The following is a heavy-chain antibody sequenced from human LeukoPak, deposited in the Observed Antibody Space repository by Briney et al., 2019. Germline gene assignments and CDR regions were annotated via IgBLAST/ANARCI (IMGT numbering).Heavy chain of an antibody. V-gene: IGHV1-69*04. J-gene: IGHJ4*02. Sequence: ASVKVSCKASGGTFISYAISWVRQAPGQGLEWMGRIIPIFGIANYAQKFQGRVKITADKSTSTAYMELSSLRSEDTAVYYCAREPPTEEMATVHFDYWGLGTLVTVSS. CDR3: AREPPTEEMATVHFDY. D-gene: IGHD5-24*01. CDR2: IIPIFGIA. CDR1: GGTFISYA.